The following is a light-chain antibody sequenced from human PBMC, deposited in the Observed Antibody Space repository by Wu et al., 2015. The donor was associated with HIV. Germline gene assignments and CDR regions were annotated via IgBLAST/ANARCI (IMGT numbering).Light chain of an antibody. V-gene: IGKV1-5*03. CDR1: QSISTW. J-gene: IGKJ2*03. CDR2: QAS. Sequence: DIQMTQSPSTLSASVGDRVTMTCRASQSISTWLAWYQQKPGKAPKLLISQASSLQGGVPLRFSGSGSGTEFTLTISRLEPEDFAVYYCHQYGSPPPYSFGQGTKLEIK. CDR3: HQYGSPPPYS.